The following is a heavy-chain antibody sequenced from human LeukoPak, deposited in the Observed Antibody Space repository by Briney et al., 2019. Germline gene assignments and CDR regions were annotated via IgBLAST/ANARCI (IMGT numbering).Heavy chain of an antibody. CDR1: GYTFSAYS. J-gene: IGHJ4*02. Sequence: ASVKVSCKASGYTFSAYSMHWVRQVPGQGLQWMAWINPNSGDTDYAQDFRGRVTLTRDTSFSTAYMELKSLTSNDTAVYFCARLKSRAEVSAWGPGTLVIVSS. CDR2: INPNSGDT. V-gene: IGHV1-2*02. CDR3: ARLKSRAEVSA. D-gene: IGHD5/OR15-5a*01.